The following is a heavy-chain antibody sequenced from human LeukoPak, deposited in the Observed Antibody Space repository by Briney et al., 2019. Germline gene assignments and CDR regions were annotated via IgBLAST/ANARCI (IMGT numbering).Heavy chain of an antibody. J-gene: IGHJ4*02. Sequence: QSGGSLRLSCAASGFTFSSYGMNWVRQAPGKGLEWVSTITDAGDQTYYADSVKGRFTISRDNSKNTLYLLLTNLRAEDTAVYYCARAGRDGYNHRYFDYWGQGTLVTVSS. CDR3: ARAGRDGYNHRYFDY. CDR1: GFTFSSYG. CDR2: ITDAGDQT. V-gene: IGHV3-23*01. D-gene: IGHD5-12*01.